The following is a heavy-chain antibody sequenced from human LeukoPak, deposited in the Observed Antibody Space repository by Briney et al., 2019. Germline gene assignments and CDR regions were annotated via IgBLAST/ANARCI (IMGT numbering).Heavy chain of an antibody. V-gene: IGHV1-2*02. CDR2: INPNNGGT. CDR3: ARPPVRAAVTNWFDP. CDR1: GYTFTGYY. D-gene: IGHD4-17*01. J-gene: IGHJ5*02. Sequence: ASVKVSCKASGYTFTGYYMHWVRQAPGQGLEWMGWINPNNGGTNYAQKFQGRVTMTRDTSISTAYMELSRLRSDDTAVYYCARPPVRAAVTNWFDPWGQGTLVTVSS.